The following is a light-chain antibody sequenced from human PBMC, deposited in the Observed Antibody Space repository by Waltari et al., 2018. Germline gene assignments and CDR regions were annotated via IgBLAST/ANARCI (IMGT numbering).Light chain of an antibody. CDR2: KAS. CDR3: QQYESYPWT. V-gene: IGKV1-5*03. CDR1: QSISRL. J-gene: IGKJ1*01. Sequence: DIQMTQSPSTLTASIGDTVTITCRASQSISRLLAWYQQKPGKAPKLLIYKASNLESGVPSRFSGRGFGTEFTLSIFSLQAGDFATYYCQQYESYPWTFGQGTKVEIK.